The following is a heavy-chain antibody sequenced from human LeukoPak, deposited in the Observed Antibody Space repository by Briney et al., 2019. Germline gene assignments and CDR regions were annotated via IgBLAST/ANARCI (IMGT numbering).Heavy chain of an antibody. CDR1: GFTFSSYA. Sequence: GGSLRLSCAASGFTFSSYAMSWVRQAPGKGLEWVSAISGSGGSTYYADSVKGRFTIPRDNSKNTLYLQMNSLRAEDTAVYYCAKDNGGYSYGYYYYYYMDVWGKGTTVTISS. D-gene: IGHD5-18*01. V-gene: IGHV3-23*01. CDR3: AKDNGGYSYGYYYYYYMDV. J-gene: IGHJ6*03. CDR2: ISGSGGST.